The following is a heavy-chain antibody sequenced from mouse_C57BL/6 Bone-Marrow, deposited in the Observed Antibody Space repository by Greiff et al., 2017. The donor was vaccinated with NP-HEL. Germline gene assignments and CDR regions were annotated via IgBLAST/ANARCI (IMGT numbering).Heavy chain of an antibody. CDR2: IRNKANGYTT. J-gene: IGHJ3*01. V-gene: IGHV7-3*01. D-gene: IGHD2-1*01. CDR3: ARYRGNYAWFAY. CDR1: GFTFTDYY. Sequence: EVQLVESGGGLVQPGGSLSLSCAASGFTFTDYYMSWVRQPPGKALEWLGFIRNKANGYTTEYSASVKGRFTISRDNSQSILDLQMNALRAEDSATYYCARYRGNYAWFAYWGQGTLVTVSA.